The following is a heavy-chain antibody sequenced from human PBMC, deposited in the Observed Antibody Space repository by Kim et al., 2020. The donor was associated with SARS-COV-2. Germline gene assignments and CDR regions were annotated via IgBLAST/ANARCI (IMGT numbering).Heavy chain of an antibody. Sequence: YNPSLMSRVTISVDTSKNQCSLKLSSVTAADTAVYYCARANWGSLHIGDYWGQGTLVTVSS. J-gene: IGHJ4*02. V-gene: IGHV4-31*02. D-gene: IGHD7-27*01. CDR3: ARANWGSLHIGDY.